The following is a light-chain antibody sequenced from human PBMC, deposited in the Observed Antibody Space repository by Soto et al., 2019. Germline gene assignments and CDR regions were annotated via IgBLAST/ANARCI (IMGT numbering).Light chain of an antibody. CDR3: GTWHSSLSVLM. J-gene: IGLJ3*02. V-gene: IGLV1-51*02. CDR2: ENN. CDR1: SSNLGNNY. Sequence: QSVLTQPPSVSAAPGQKVTISCSGSSSNLGNNYVSWYQQLPGTAPKLLIYENNKRPSGIPDRFSGSKSGTSATLGITGLQTGDEADYYCGTWHSSLSVLMFGGGTKLTVL.